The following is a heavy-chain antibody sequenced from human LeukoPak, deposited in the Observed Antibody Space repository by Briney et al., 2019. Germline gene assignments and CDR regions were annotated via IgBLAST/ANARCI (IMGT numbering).Heavy chain of an antibody. CDR2: SGST. CDR3: ASPRGDDSGGYYTWYFHH. CDR1: GGSITSYY. J-gene: IGHJ1*01. D-gene: IGHD3-22*01. V-gene: IGHV4-4*09. Sequence: SETLSLTCAVSGGSITSYYWGWIRQPPGKGLEWIGSGSTYYNPSLKSRVTISVDTSKSQFSLKLSSVTAADTAVYFCASPRGDDSGGYYTWYFHHWGQGILVTVSS.